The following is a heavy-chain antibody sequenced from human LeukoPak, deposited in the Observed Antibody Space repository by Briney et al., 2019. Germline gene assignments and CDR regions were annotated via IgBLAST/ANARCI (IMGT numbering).Heavy chain of an antibody. CDR3: AKGQKHDFWSGHSHIYFDY. V-gene: IGHV3-23*01. Sequence: GGSLRLSCAVSGFTFNLYAMAWVRQAPGEGLEWVSRISDSGDTTYYADSVRGRFTISRDNSKNTLYLQMNSLRADDTAIYFCAKGQKHDFWSGHSHIYFDYWGQGARVTVSS. J-gene: IGHJ4*02. D-gene: IGHD3-3*01. CDR2: ISDSGDTT. CDR1: GFTFNLYA.